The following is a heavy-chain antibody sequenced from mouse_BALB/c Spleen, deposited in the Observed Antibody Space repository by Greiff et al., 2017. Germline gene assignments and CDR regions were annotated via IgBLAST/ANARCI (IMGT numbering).Heavy chain of an antibody. Sequence: VKLMESGPGLVAPSQSLSITCTVSGFSLSRYSVHWVRQCPGKGLEWLGVIWSGGSTDYNAAFISRLSISKDNSKSQVFFKMNSLQANDTAIYYCARNYYGSSPYAMDYWGQGTSVTVSS. CDR2: IWSGGST. J-gene: IGHJ4*01. D-gene: IGHD1-1*01. CDR1: GFSLSRYS. V-gene: IGHV2-2*02. CDR3: ARNYYGSSPYAMDY.